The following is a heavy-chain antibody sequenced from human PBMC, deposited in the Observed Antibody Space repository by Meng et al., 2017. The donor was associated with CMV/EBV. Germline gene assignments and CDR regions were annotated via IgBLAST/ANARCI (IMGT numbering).Heavy chain of an antibody. CDR3: AKVTRPAPTYYLDY. D-gene: IGHD3-16*01. CDR2: ISSSGGNT. Sequence: ASGFTLSSYAMSWVRQAPGKGLEWVSVISSSGGNTYYADSVKGRFTISRDNSKNTLYVQMNSLRAEDTAVYFCAKVTRPAPTYYLDYWGQGTLVTVSS. CDR1: GFTLSSYA. J-gene: IGHJ4*02. V-gene: IGHV3-23*01.